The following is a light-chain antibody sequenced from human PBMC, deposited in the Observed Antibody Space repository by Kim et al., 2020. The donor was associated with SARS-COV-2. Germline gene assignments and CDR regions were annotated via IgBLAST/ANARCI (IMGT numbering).Light chain of an antibody. J-gene: IGKJ4*01. V-gene: IGKV3-15*01. CDR2: VAS. CDR1: QSVNSN. CDR3: QLYNNWPLT. Sequence: EIVMTQSPATLSVSPGGRATLSCRASQSVNSNLAWFQQKPGQAPRLLIYVASARATGIPTRFSGSGSGTEFTLTISSLQSEDFAVYYCQLYNNWPLTFGGGTKVDIK.